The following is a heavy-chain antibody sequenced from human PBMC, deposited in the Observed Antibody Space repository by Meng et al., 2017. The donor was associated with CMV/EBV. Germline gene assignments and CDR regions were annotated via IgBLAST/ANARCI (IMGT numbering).Heavy chain of an antibody. CDR1: GFIFDDYS. Sequence: SLKISCAVSGFIFDDYSMHWVRQAPGKGPEWLLSLNWNSNHIGQAESVKGRFAISRDNAKNSLYLQMNSLRVEDTAVYYCVKDGFSYQSSGGTFESWGQGTLVTVSS. CDR2: LNWNSNHI. V-gene: IGHV3-9*01. D-gene: IGHD3-22*01. J-gene: IGHJ4*02. CDR3: VKDGFSYQSSGGTFES.